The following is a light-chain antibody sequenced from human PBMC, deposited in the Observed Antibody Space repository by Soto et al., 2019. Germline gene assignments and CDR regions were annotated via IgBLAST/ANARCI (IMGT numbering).Light chain of an antibody. Sequence: QSVLTQPPSASGTPGQRVTISCSGSSSNIGSYTVNWYQQLPGTAPKLLIYNNNQRPSGVPDRFSGSKSGTSASLAISGLQSEDEADYYCAAWDDSLNGVVFGGGTKVNVL. J-gene: IGLJ2*01. CDR3: AAWDDSLNGVV. CDR1: SSNIGSYT. CDR2: NNN. V-gene: IGLV1-44*01.